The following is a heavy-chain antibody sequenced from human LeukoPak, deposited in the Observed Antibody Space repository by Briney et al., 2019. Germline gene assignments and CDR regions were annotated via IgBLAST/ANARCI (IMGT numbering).Heavy chain of an antibody. V-gene: IGHV4-59*06. D-gene: IGHD5-18*01. J-gene: IGHJ4*02. CDR1: GGSISSYY. CDR2: IYYSGST. CDR3: ARGVNRVTQYYFDY. Sequence: SETLSLTCTVSGGSISSYYWSWIRQHPGKGLEWIGYIYYSGSTYYNPSLKSRVTISIDTSKNQFSLKLSSVTAADTAVYYCARGVNRVTQYYFDYWGQGTLVTVSS.